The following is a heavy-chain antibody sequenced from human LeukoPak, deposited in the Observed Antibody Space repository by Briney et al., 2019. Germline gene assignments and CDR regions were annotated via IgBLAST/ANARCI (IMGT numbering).Heavy chain of an antibody. J-gene: IGHJ3*02. CDR1: GFTFSSYS. D-gene: IGHD6-6*01. CDR2: ISSSSSYI. V-gene: IGHV3-21*04. Sequence: GGSLRLSCAASGFTFSSYSMNWVRQAPGKGLEWVSSISSSSSYIYYADSVKGRFTVSRDSSRNTLYLQMNSLTAEDTAVYYCAKGGSTSSYTFEIWGRGTVVTVSS. CDR3: AKGGSTSSYTFEI.